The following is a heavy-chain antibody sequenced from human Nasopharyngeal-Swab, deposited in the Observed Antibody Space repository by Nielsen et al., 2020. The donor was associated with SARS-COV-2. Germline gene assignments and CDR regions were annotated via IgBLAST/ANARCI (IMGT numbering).Heavy chain of an antibody. J-gene: IGHJ6*03. Sequence: IRQPPGKGLEWIGSIYYSGSSYYNPSLESRVTISVDTSKNKFSLKLSSVTAADTAVYYCARLRATVTTSYYYYYYMDVWGKGTTVTVSS. CDR3: ARLRATVTTSYYYYYYMDV. CDR2: IYYSGSS. D-gene: IGHD4-11*01. V-gene: IGHV4-39*01.